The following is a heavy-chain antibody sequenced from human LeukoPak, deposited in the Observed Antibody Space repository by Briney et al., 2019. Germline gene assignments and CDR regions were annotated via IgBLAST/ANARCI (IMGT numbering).Heavy chain of an antibody. CDR3: ARARITIFGVVIRPFDY. D-gene: IGHD3-3*01. J-gene: IGHJ4*02. CDR2: ISSSGSST. Sequence: GGSLRLSCAASGFTFSSYAMSWVRQAPGKGLEWVSGISSSGSSTYYADSVKGRFTISRDNSKYTLFLQMNSLRAEDTAVYYCARARITIFGVVIRPFDYWGQGTLVTVSS. CDR1: GFTFSSYA. V-gene: IGHV3-23*01.